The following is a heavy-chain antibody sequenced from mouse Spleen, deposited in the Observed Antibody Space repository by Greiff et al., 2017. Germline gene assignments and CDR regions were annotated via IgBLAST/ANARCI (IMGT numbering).Heavy chain of an antibody. V-gene: IGHV14-3*01. Sequence: VQLQQSVAELVRPGPSVKLSCTASGFTLKNTYMHWVNQRPKQGLEWIVRIVPANGTTKYAPKFQGKATITADTSSNTAYLQLSSLTSDDTAIYYCAGDGTSFAYWGQGTLVTVSA. CDR1: GFTLKNTY. D-gene: IGHD2-1*01. CDR3: AGDGTSFAY. J-gene: IGHJ3*01. CDR2: IVPANGTT.